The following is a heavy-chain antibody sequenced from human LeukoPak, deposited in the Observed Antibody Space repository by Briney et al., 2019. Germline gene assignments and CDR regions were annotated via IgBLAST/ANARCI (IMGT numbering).Heavy chain of an antibody. CDR1: GGSFSGYY. Sequence: SETLSLTCAVYGGSFSGYYWSWIRQPPGKGLEWIGEINHSGSTNYNPSLKSRVTISVDTSKNQFSLKLSSVTAADTAVYYCARGRPYYYGSGSYYNKFDYWGQGTLVTVSS. J-gene: IGHJ4*02. V-gene: IGHV4-34*01. D-gene: IGHD3-10*01. CDR3: ARGRPYYYGSGSYYNKFDY. CDR2: INHSGST.